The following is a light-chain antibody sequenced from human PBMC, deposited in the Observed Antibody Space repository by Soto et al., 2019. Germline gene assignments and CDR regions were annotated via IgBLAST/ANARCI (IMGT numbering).Light chain of an antibody. J-gene: IGLJ2*01. V-gene: IGLV7-43*01. Sequence: QAVVTQEPSLTVSPGGTVTLTCASSTGAVTSGYYPNWFQQKPGQAPRTLIYDTNNKHSWTPARFSGSLLGGKAALTLSGVQQEDEAEYYCLLYYGGGHVVFGGGTKLTVL. CDR1: TGAVTSGYY. CDR3: LLYYGGGHVV. CDR2: DTN.